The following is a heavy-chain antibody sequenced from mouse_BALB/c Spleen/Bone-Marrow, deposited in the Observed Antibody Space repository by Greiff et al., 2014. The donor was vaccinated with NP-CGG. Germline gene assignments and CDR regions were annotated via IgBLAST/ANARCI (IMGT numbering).Heavy chain of an antibody. V-gene: IGHV1S29*02. CDR3: AITTLYAMDY. J-gene: IGHJ4*01. CDR2: IYPYNGGT. CDR1: GYTFTDYN. Sequence: VQLQQSGPELVKPGASVKISCKASGYTFTDYNMHWVKQSHGKSLEWIGYIYPYNGGTGYNQKFKSKATLTVDNSSSTAYMELRSLASEDSSVYYCAITTLYAMDYWGQGTSVTVSS. D-gene: IGHD2-12*01.